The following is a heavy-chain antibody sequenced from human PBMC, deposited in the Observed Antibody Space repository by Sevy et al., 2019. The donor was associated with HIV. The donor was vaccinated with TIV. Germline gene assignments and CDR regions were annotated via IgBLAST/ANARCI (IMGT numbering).Heavy chain of an antibody. CDR1: GFTFSSYD. Sequence: GGSLRLSCAASGFTFSSYDMSWVRQAPGKGLEWVSAISCSGGSTYYADSVKGRFTISRDNSKNTLYLQMNSLRAEDTAVYYCVEGASGWYGRGWFDPWGQGTLVTVSS. CDR2: ISCSGGST. J-gene: IGHJ5*02. V-gene: IGHV3-23*01. CDR3: VEGASGWYGRGWFDP. D-gene: IGHD6-19*01.